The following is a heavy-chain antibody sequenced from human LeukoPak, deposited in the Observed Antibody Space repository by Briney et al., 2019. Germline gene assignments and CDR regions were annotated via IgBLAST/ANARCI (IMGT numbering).Heavy chain of an antibody. CDR3: ARGPCDYGDCYFDL. V-gene: IGHV1-18*01. Sequence: ASVKVSCKASGYTFTSYGISWLRQAPGQGLEWMGWISDYNRNTKYAQNLQGRVTMTTDTSTSTAYMDLRSLRSDDTAIYYCARGPCDYGDCYFDLWGQGTLVTVSS. D-gene: IGHD4-17*01. CDR1: GYTFTSYG. J-gene: IGHJ4*02. CDR2: ISDYNRNT.